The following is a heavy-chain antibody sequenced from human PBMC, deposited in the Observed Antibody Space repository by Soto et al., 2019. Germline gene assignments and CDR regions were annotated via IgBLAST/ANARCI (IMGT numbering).Heavy chain of an antibody. V-gene: IGHV3-48*03. CDR1: GFTFSSYE. CDR3: AREAGATAGGAFDI. CDR2: ISSSGSTI. J-gene: IGHJ3*02. Sequence: GGSLRLSCAASGFTFSSYEMNWVRQAPGKGLEWVSYISSSGSTIYYADSVKGRFTISRDNAKNSLYLQMNSLRAEDTAVYYCAREAGATAGGAFDIWGQGTMVTVSS. D-gene: IGHD1-26*01.